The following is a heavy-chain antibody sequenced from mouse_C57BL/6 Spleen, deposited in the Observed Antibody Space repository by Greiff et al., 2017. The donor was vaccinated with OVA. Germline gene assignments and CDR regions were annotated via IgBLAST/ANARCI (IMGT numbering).Heavy chain of an antibody. CDR1: GFTFSDAW. D-gene: IGHD3-2*02. V-gene: IGHV6-6*01. J-gene: IGHJ2*01. CDR2: IRNKANNHAT. Sequence: EVQGVESGGGLVQPGGSMKLSCAASGFTFSDAWMDWVRQSPEKGLEWVAEIRNKANNHATYYAVSVKGRFTISRDDSKSSVYLQMNSLRAEDTGIYYCTRGSSGPFDYWGQGTTLTVSS. CDR3: TRGSSGPFDY.